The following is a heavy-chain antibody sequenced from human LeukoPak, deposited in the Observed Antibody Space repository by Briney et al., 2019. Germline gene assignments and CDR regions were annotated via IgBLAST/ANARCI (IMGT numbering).Heavy chain of an antibody. CDR2: ISGSGGST. D-gene: IGHD3-16*02. V-gene: IGHV3-23*01. J-gene: IGHJ3*02. Sequence: GGSLRLSSAASGFTFSSYAMSWVRQAPGKGLEWVSAISGSGGSTYYADSVKGRFTISRDNSKNTLYLQMNSLRAEDTGVYYCAKDGEGYYDYVWGSYRYGSGAFDIWGQGTMVTVSS. CDR1: GFTFSSYA. CDR3: AKDGEGYYDYVWGSYRYGSGAFDI.